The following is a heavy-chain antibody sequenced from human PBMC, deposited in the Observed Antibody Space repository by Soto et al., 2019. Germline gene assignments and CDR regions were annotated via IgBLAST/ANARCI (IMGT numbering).Heavy chain of an antibody. CDR3: ARDLYGGYDFEAKIDY. J-gene: IGHJ4*02. CDR1: GFTFSDYY. D-gene: IGHD5-12*01. CDR2: ISSSGSTI. V-gene: IGHV3-11*01. Sequence: QVQLVESGGGLVKPGGSLRLSCAASGFTFSDYYMSWIRQAPGQGLEWVSYISSSGSTIYYADSVKGRFTISRDNAKSSLYLQMNSLRAEDTAVYYCARDLYGGYDFEAKIDYWGQGTLVTVSS.